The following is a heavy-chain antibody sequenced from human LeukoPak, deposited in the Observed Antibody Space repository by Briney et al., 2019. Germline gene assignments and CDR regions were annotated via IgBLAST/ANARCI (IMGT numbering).Heavy chain of an antibody. V-gene: IGHV4-34*01. CDR3: ARGGRIVVVPASSARDRSLGY. J-gene: IGHJ4*02. D-gene: IGHD2-2*01. Sequence: PSETLSLTCAVYGGSFSGYYWSWIRQPPGKGLEWIGEINHSGSTNYNPSLKSRVTISADTSKNQFSLKLSSVTAADTAVYYRARGGRIVVVPASSARDRSLGYWGQGTLVTVSS. CDR2: INHSGST. CDR1: GGSFSGYY.